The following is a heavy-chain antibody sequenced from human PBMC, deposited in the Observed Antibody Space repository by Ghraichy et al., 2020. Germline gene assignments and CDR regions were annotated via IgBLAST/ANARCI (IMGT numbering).Heavy chain of an antibody. CDR3: ARRGGSYNWFDP. CDR2: ISSSSSYI. Sequence: GGSLRLSCAASGFTFSSYSMNWVRQAPGKGLEWVSSISSSSSYIYYADSVKGRFTISRDNAKNSLYLQMNSLRAEDTAVYYCARRGGSYNWFDPWGQGTLVTVSS. CDR1: GFTFSSYS. V-gene: IGHV3-21*01. D-gene: IGHD1-26*01. J-gene: IGHJ5*02.